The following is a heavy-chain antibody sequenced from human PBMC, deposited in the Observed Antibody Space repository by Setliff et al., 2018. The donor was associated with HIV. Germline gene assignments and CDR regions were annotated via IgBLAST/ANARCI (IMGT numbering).Heavy chain of an antibody. Sequence: PSETLSLTCTVSGGSISSGSHYWNWVRQSAGKGLEWIGRIYTSGSTNYNPSLKSRVTISQDRSKNQFSLSLSSVTATDTAVYYCARGEGSGWDTVEENYYNLDVWGPGTTVTVSS. CDR3: ARGEGSGWDTVEENYYNLDV. CDR2: IYTSGST. V-gene: IGHV4-61*02. D-gene: IGHD6-19*01. J-gene: IGHJ6*02. CDR1: GGSISSGSHY.